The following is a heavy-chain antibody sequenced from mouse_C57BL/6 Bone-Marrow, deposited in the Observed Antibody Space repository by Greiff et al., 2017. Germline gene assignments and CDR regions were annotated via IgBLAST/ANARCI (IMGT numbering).Heavy chain of an antibody. V-gene: IGHV1-81*01. CDR3: ARAGYYGSSSPWFAY. D-gene: IGHD1-1*01. J-gene: IGHJ3*01. Sequence: QVQLQQSGAELARPGASVKLSCKASGYTFTSYGISWVKQRTGQGLEWIGEIYPRSGNTYYNEKFKGKATLTADKSSSTAYMELRSLTSEDSAVYFCARAGYYGSSSPWFAYWGQGTLVTVSA. CDR1: GYTFTSYG. CDR2: IYPRSGNT.